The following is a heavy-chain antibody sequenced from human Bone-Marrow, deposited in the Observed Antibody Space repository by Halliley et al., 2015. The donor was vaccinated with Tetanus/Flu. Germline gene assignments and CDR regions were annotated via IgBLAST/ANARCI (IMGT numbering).Heavy chain of an antibody. D-gene: IGHD3-10*01. V-gene: IGHV1-18*01. CDR3: ARVSGNINNFDY. Sequence: ISAYNGNTNYAQKLQGRVTMPTDTSTSTAYMELRSLRSDDTAVYYCARVSGNINNFDYWGQGTLVTVSS. J-gene: IGHJ4*02. CDR2: ISAYNGNT.